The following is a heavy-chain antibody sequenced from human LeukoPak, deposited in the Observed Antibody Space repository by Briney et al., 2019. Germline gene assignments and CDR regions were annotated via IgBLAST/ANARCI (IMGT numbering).Heavy chain of an antibody. Sequence: GGSLRLSCAASGFSFSDFGIHWVRQAPGKGLEWVAFIRYDGGNQLYADSVKGRFTISRDNPKNTLYLQMNSLEEEDTAVYYCAKDQAGAWGQGTLVTVSS. CDR1: GFSFSDFG. CDR3: AKDQAGA. CDR2: IRYDGGNQ. V-gene: IGHV3-30*02. D-gene: IGHD1-26*01. J-gene: IGHJ5*02.